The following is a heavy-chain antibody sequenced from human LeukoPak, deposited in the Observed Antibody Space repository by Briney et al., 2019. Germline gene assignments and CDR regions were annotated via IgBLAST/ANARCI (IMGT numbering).Heavy chain of an antibody. CDR1: GGSISSGSYY. CDR3: ARASHYYDSSGYYVDAFDI. D-gene: IGHD3-22*01. V-gene: IGHV4-61*02. J-gene: IGHJ3*02. Sequence: SETLSLTCTVSGGSISSGSYYWSWIRQPAGKGLEWIGRIYTSGSTNYNPSHKSRVTISVYTSKNQFSLKLSSVTAADTAVYYCARASHYYDSSGYYVDAFDIWGQGTMVTVSS. CDR2: IYTSGST.